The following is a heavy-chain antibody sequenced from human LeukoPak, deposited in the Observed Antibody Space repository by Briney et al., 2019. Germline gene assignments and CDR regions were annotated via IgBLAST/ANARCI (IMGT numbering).Heavy chain of an antibody. CDR3: ARAERRYFDRLLSNPPDY. D-gene: IGHD3-9*01. CDR1: GYTFTSYG. Sequence: ASVNVSCKASGYTFTSYGISWVRQAPGQGLEWMGWIDAYNGNTNYVRKFQGRVTMTTDTSTRTAYMELRSLRSDDTAVYYCARAERRYFDRLLSNPPDYWGQGTLVTVSS. CDR2: IDAYNGNT. V-gene: IGHV1-18*01. J-gene: IGHJ4*02.